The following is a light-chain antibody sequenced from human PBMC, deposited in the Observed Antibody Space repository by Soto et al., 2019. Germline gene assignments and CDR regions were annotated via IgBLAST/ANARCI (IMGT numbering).Light chain of an antibody. CDR1: QSVTSSY. V-gene: IGKV3-20*01. CDR2: GAS. J-gene: IGKJ1*01. CDR3: QQYGSLPWT. Sequence: EIVLTQSPGTLSLSPGERATLSCRASQSVTSSYLVWYQQKPGQAPRLLIYGASSRATGIPDRFSGSGSGTYCTPTISRLEHEDSAVYYWQQYGSLPWTFGQGTKVEIK.